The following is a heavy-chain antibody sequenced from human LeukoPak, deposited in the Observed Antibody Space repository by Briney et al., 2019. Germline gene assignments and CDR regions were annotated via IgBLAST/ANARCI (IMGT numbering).Heavy chain of an antibody. D-gene: IGHD2/OR15-2a*01. CDR2: INSDGSWT. V-gene: IGHV3-74*01. Sequence: GGSLRLSCAASGNYWMHWVRQAPGKGLVWVSHINSDGSWTSYADSVKGRFTISKDNAKNTVYLQMNNLRAEDTAVYYCVSFYETYWGRETLVTVSS. CDR3: VSFYETY. CDR1: GNYW. J-gene: IGHJ4*02.